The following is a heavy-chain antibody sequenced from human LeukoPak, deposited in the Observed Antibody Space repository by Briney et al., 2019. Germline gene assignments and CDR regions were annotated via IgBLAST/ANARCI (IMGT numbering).Heavy chain of an antibody. Sequence: SVKVSCKASGGTFSSYAISWVRQAPGQGLEWMGGIIPIFGTANYARKFQGRVTITADESTSTAYMELSSLRSEDTAVYYCARVPTYYYDSSGYYYFDYWGQGTLVTVSS. D-gene: IGHD3-22*01. J-gene: IGHJ4*02. V-gene: IGHV1-69*01. CDR1: GGTFSSYA. CDR2: IIPIFGTA. CDR3: ARVPTYYYDSSGYYYFDY.